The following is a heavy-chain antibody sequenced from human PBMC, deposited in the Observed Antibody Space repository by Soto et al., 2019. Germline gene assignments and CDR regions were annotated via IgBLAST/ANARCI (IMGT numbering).Heavy chain of an antibody. J-gene: IGHJ5*02. V-gene: IGHV3-30-3*01. D-gene: IGHD1-7*01. CDR2: ISYDGSNK. CDR1: GFTFSSYA. Sequence: LRLSCAASGFTFSSYAMHWVRQAPGKGLEWVAVISYDGSNKYYADSVKGRFTISRDNSKNTLYLQMNSLRAEDTAVYYCARESVNWNYLSWFDPWGQGTLVTVS. CDR3: ARESVNWNYLSWFDP.